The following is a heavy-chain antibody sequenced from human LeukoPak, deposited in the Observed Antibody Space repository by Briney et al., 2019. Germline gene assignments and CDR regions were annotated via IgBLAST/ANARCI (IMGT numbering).Heavy chain of an antibody. D-gene: IGHD3-9*01. V-gene: IGHV3-21*01. CDR1: GFTFSSYT. CDR2: ISSSSTYK. CDR3: ARGSLYFDWFIMGY. J-gene: IGHJ4*02. Sequence: GGSLRLSCAASGFTFSSYTMNWVRQAPGKGLEWVSSISSSSTYKYYADSVRGRFTISRDNAKKSLFLQMNSLRAEDTAVYYCARGSLYFDWFIMGYWGQGTLVTVSS.